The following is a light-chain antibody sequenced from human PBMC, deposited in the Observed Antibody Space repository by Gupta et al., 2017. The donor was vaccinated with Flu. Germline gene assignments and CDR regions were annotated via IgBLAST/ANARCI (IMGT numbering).Light chain of an antibody. CDR1: SSDVGRSDY. J-gene: IGLJ1*01. V-gene: IGLV2-14*01. Sequence: QSALTQPASVSGSPGQSITTSCTGTSSDVGRSDYVSWYRQDPGKAPKLVIYDVSNRPSGVSSRFSGSKSGNTASLTISGLQAEDETDYYCSSYTSSSTFYVFGSGTKVTVL. CDR3: SSYTSSSTFYV. CDR2: DVS.